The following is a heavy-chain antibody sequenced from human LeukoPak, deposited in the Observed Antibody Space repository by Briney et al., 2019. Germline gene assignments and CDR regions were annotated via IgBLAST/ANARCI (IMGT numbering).Heavy chain of an antibody. J-gene: IGHJ5*02. V-gene: IGHV3-33*08. Sequence: GGSLRLSCAASGFTFSSYGMHWVRQAPGKGLEWVAVIWYDGSNKYYADSVKGRFTISRDNSKNTLYLQMNSLRAEDTAVYYCARGGRWYSTLFDPWGRGTLVTVSS. CDR2: IWYDGSNK. D-gene: IGHD2-15*01. CDR1: GFTFSSYG. CDR3: ARGGRWYSTLFDP.